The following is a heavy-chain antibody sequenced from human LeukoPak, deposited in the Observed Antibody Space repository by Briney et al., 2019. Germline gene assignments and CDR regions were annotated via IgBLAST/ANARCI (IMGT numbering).Heavy chain of an antibody. V-gene: IGHV4-61*02. CDR1: GGSISSGSYY. CDR3: AGDDGSSPFDY. CDR2: IYTSGST. D-gene: IGHD5-24*01. Sequence: SETLSLTCTVSGGSISSGSYYWSWIRQPAGKGLEWIGRIYTSGSTNYNPSLKSRVTISVDTSKNQFSLKLGSVTAADTAVYYCAGDDGSSPFDYWGQGTLVTVSS. J-gene: IGHJ4*02.